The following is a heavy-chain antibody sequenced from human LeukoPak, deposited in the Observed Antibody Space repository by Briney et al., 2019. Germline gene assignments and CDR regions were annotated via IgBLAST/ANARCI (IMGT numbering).Heavy chain of an antibody. CDR2: INAGNGNT. V-gene: IGHV1-3*01. D-gene: IGHD3-9*01. Sequence: GASVKVSCKASGYTFTSYAMHWVRPAPGQRLEWMGWINAGNGNTKYSQKFQGRVTITRDTSASTAYMELSSLRSEDTAVYYCARGPDYDILTGYYNVMGYWGQGTLVTVSS. J-gene: IGHJ4*02. CDR1: GYTFTSYA. CDR3: ARGPDYDILTGYYNVMGY.